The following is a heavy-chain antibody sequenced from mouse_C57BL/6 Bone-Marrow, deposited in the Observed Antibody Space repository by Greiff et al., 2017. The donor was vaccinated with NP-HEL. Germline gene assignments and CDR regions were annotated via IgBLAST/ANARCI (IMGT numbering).Heavy chain of an antibody. Sequence: EVQRVESGEGLVQPGGSLKLSCSASGFTFSSYAMSWVRQTPEKRLEWVAYISSGGDYIYYADTVKGRFTISRDNARNTLYLQMSSLKSEDTAMYYCTRVKANWDFDYWGQGTTLTVSS. CDR1: GFTFSSYA. CDR2: ISSGGDYI. CDR3: TRVKANWDFDY. J-gene: IGHJ2*01. D-gene: IGHD4-1*01. V-gene: IGHV5-9-1*02.